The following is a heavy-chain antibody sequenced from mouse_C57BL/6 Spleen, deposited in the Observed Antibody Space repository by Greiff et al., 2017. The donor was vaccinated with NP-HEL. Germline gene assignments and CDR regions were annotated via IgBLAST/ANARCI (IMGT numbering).Heavy chain of an antibody. CDR3: ARGGYYWYFDV. Sequence: EVQLQQSGPELVKPGASVKIPCKASGYTFTDYNMDWVKQSHGKSLEWIGDINPNNGSTIYNQKFKGKATLTVDTSSSTAYMELRSLTSEDTAVYYCARGGYYWYFDVWGTGTTVTVSS. D-gene: IGHD1-1*02. V-gene: IGHV1-18*01. CDR2: INPNNGST. J-gene: IGHJ1*03. CDR1: GYTFTDYN.